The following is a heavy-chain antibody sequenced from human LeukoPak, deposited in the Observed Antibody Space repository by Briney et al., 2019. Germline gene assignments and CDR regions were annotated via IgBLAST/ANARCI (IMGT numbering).Heavy chain of an antibody. V-gene: IGHV3-30*18. CDR1: GFIFSTHG. CDR2: ISYDGKTE. CDR3: AKVGRGYPTSWWYFDV. Sequence: GGSLRLSCGASGFIFSTHGMHWVRQAPGKGLGRGAVISYDGKTEYYADSVRGRFTISRDNSKNTVYLQVHSLRAEDTAVYYCAKVGRGYPTSWWYFDVWGRGTLVTVSS. J-gene: IGHJ2*01. D-gene: IGHD1-26*01.